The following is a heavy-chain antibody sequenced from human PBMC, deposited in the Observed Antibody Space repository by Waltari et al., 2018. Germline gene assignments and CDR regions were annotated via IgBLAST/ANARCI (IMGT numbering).Heavy chain of an antibody. J-gene: IGHJ5*02. CDR2: INHRGST. CDR1: GGPVSSSF. D-gene: IGHD3-10*01. Sequence: QVQLQQWGAGLLKPSETLSLSCAVYGGPVSSSFWSWIRQSPRKGLEWIGEINHRGSTNYNPSLRGRVTISVDTSKNQFSLKLSSVTAADTAVYYCVRGAFEFYSSSFGKGGWFDPWGQGTPVTVSS. V-gene: IGHV4-34*01. CDR3: VRGAFEFYSSSFGKGGWFDP.